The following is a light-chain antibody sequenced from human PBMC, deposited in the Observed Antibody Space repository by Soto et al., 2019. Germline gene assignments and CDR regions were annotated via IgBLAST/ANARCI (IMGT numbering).Light chain of an antibody. V-gene: IGKV1-9*01. J-gene: IGKJ5*01. CDR2: TAS. Sequence: DIQLTQSPPFLSASAGDRVTITCRASRVISTLLAWYQQRPGKAPKLLIHTASTLQSGVSSRFSGSGFGTEFTLTISSLQPEDSATYYCQQRHSYPITFGQGTRLEIK. CDR3: QQRHSYPIT. CDR1: RVISTL.